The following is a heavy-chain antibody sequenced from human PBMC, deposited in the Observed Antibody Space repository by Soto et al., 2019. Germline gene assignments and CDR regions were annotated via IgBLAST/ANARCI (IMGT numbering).Heavy chain of an antibody. J-gene: IGHJ4*02. CDR3: ARDRGPNCGSGCYPDY. D-gene: IGHD2-21*02. CDR2: TSYDGNNK. V-gene: IGHV3-30*03. CDR1: GFTFTTYG. Sequence: QVQLVESGGGVVQPGKSLRLSCEVSGFTFTTYGMHWVRQAPGKGLEWMAVTSYDGNNKYYADSVKGRFTISRDNSKNTVYLQMNSLRTEDTALYYCARDRGPNCGSGCYPDYWGQGTLLTVSS.